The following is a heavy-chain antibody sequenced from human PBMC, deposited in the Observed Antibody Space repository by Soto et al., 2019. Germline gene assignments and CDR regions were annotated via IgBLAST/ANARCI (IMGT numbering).Heavy chain of an antibody. CDR2: MYNTGST. J-gene: IGHJ6*02. V-gene: IGHV4-59*01. CDR3: ARDLWGYCGADCYPLDV. Sequence: SATLSLTRTDSGDSIGSYEWSWIRERPGKGLEWIGYMYNTGSTVYNPSLKSRVTISVDTSKNQFSLKLNSVTAADTAVYYCARDLWGYCGADCYPLDVWGQGTTVTVS. D-gene: IGHD2-21*02. CDR1: GDSIGSYE.